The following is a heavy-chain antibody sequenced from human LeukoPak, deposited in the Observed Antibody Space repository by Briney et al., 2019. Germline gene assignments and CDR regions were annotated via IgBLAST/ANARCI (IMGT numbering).Heavy chain of an antibody. CDR1: GGSMSSYY. Sequence: SETLSLTCTVSGGSMSSYYWSWIRQPPGKGLEWIGYIYYSGSTNYNPSLKSRVTISVDTSKNQFSLKLGSVTAADTAVYYCARDRCSGGSCHSDYWGQGTLVTVSS. CDR2: IYYSGST. D-gene: IGHD2-15*01. V-gene: IGHV4-59*01. CDR3: ARDRCSGGSCHSDY. J-gene: IGHJ4*02.